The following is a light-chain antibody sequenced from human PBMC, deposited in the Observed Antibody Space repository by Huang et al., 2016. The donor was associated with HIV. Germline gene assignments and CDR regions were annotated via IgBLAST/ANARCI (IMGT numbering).Light chain of an antibody. CDR1: QSVSSN. V-gene: IGKV3-15*01. CDR2: GAS. CDR3: QQYNNWPRT. J-gene: IGKJ2*01. Sequence: EIVLTQSPATLSLSPRERATLSCRASQSVSSNLAWYQQKPGQAPRLLIYGASTRATGIPARFSGSWSGTEFTLTISSLQSEDFAVYYCQQYNNWPRTFGQGTKLEIK.